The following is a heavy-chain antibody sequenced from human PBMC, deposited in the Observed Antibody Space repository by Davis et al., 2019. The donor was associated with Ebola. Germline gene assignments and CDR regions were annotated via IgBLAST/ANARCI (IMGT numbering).Heavy chain of an antibody. J-gene: IGHJ4*02. V-gene: IGHV3-23*01. CDR3: AKKWGSSGWYAFDY. Sequence: GESLKISCAASGFTFSSYAMSWVRQAPGKGLEWVSTTSGSGGSTYYAGSVKGRFTISRDNSKNTLYLQMNSLRAEDTAVYYCAKKWGSSGWYAFDYWGQGTLVTVSS. CDR1: GFTFSSYA. D-gene: IGHD6-19*01. CDR2: TSGSGGST.